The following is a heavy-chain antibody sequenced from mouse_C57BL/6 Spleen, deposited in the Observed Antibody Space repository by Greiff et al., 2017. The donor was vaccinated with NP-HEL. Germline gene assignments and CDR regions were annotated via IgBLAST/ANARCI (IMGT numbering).Heavy chain of an antibody. CDR2: INPSNGGT. D-gene: IGHD4-1*01. CDR3: AKTGTGYYAMDY. J-gene: IGHJ4*01. CDR1: GYTFTSYW. Sequence: QVQLQQPGTELVKPGASVKLSCKASGYTFTSYWMHWVKQRPGQGLEWIGNINPSNGGTNYNEKFKSKATLTVDKSSSTAYMQLSSLTSEDSAVYYRAKTGTGYYAMDYWGQGTSVTVSS. V-gene: IGHV1-53*01.